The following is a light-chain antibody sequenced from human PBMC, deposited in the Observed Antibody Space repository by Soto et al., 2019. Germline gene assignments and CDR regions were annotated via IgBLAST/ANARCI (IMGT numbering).Light chain of an antibody. CDR1: QSVSSSY. V-gene: IGKV3-20*01. J-gene: IGKJ1*01. Sequence: EIVLTQSPGTLSSSPGERATLSCRASQSVSSSYLAWYQQKPGQAPRLLIYAASSRASGIPDRFSGSGSGTDFTLTISRLEPEDFAVYYCQQYCSSPKTFGQGTKVEIK. CDR3: QQYCSSPKT. CDR2: AAS.